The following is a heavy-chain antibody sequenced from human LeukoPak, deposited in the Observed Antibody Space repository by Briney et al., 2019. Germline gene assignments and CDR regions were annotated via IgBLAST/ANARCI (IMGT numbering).Heavy chain of an antibody. V-gene: IGHV3-43*02. CDR3: AKDPYYYGSGSSGFDY. CDR1: GFTFDDYA. J-gene: IGHJ4*02. D-gene: IGHD3-10*01. CDR2: ISGDGGST. Sequence: GGSLRLSCAASGFTFDDYAMHWVRPAPGKGLEWVSLISGDGGSTYYADSVKGRFTISRDNSKNSLYLQMNSLRTEDTALYYCAKDPYYYGSGSSGFDYWGQGTLVTVSS.